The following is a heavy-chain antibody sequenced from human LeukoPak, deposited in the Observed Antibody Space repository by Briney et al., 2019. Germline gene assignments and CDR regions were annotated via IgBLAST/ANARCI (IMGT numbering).Heavy chain of an antibody. D-gene: IGHD6-13*01. CDR2: IKQDGSEK. CDR1: GFSFSSYW. CDR3: ARMSTSSWYVCDY. V-gene: IGHV3-7*01. Sequence: GGSLRLSCAASGFSFSSYWMTLVRQAPGKGLEWVANIKQDGSEKYYVDSVMGRFTISRDNAKNSLYLQMNSLRAEDTAVYYCARMSTSSWYVCDYWGQGTLVTVSS. J-gene: IGHJ4*02.